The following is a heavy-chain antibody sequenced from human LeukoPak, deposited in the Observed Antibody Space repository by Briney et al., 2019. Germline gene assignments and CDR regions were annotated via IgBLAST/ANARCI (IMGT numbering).Heavy chain of an antibody. J-gene: IGHJ4*02. CDR1: GFTFSSYW. Sequence: GGSLRLSCAAPGFTFSSYWMSWVRQAPGKGLEWVANIKQDGSEKYYVDSVKGRFTISRDNAKNSLYLQMNSLRAEDTAVYYCARESVAGTDYWGQGTLVTVSS. CDR2: IKQDGSEK. D-gene: IGHD6-19*01. CDR3: ARESVAGTDY. V-gene: IGHV3-7*01.